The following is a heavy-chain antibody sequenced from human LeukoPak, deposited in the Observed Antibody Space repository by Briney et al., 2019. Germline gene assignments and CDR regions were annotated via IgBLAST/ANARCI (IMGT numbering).Heavy chain of an antibody. J-gene: IGHJ6*02. CDR3: ARGKRIAVAGYYYYYGMDV. V-gene: IGHV4-39*07. D-gene: IGHD6-19*01. Sequence: PSETLSLTCTVSGGPISSSSYYWGWIPHPPGRGLGWIGRIYYGGSTYYNPSLKSRVTISVDTSKNQFSLKLSSVTAADTAVYYCARGKRIAVAGYYYYYGMDVWGQGTTVTVSS. CDR2: IYYGGST. CDR1: GGPISSSSYY.